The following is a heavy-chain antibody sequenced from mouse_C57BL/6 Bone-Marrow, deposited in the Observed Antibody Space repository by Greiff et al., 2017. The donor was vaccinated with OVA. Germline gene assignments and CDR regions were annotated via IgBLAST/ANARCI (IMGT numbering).Heavy chain of an antibody. CDR3: ARRGDSNYVWFAY. V-gene: IGHV2-2*01. CDR1: GFSLTSYG. CDR2: IWSGGST. J-gene: IGHJ3*01. Sequence: VQLVESGPGLVQPSQSLSITCTVSGFSLTSYGVHWVRQSPGKGLEWLGVIWSGGSTDYNAAFISSLSISKDNSKSQVFFKMNSLQADDTAIYYCARRGDSNYVWFAYWGQGTLVTVSA. D-gene: IGHD2-5*01.